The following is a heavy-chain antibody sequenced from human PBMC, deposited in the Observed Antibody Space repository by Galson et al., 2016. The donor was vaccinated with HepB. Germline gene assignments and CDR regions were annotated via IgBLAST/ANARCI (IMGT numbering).Heavy chain of an antibody. Sequence: ALRLSCAASGFTFNNAWMNWVRQAPGKGLDWVGRIKSKIDGGTTDYAVHVKGRFIISRDDSKNTVYLQMNSLKTEDTALYYCTTDSRGSGSPKYHYYYYGMDVWGQGTTVTISS. V-gene: IGHV3-15*07. J-gene: IGHJ6*02. CDR3: TTDSRGSGSPKYHYYYYGMDV. D-gene: IGHD6-13*01. CDR1: GFTFNNAW. CDR2: IKSKIDGGTT.